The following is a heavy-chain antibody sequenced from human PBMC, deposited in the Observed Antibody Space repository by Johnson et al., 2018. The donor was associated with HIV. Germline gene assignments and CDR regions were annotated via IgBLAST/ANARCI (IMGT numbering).Heavy chain of an antibody. D-gene: IGHD6-13*01. CDR3: ARGRQLVHYDAFDI. V-gene: IGHV3-9*01. J-gene: IGHJ3*02. Sequence: VQLVESGGGLVQPGRSLRLSCAASGFTFDDYAMHWVRQAPGKGLEWVSGISWNSGSIGYADSVKGRFTISRDNAKNSLYLQMNILRAEDTALYYCARGRQLVHYDAFDIWGQGTMVTVSS. CDR1: GFTFDDYA. CDR2: ISWNSGSI.